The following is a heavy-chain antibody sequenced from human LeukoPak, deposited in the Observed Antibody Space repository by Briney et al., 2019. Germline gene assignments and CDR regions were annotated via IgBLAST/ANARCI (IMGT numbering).Heavy chain of an antibody. Sequence: SXTLSLTCAVSGYSISSGYYWSWIRPPAGKGLEWIATIHHTGVTYYNPSLKSRATISGDTSKNQFSLRLNSMTAAGTAVYYCARYTGSIWGFSFDYWGLGTLVTVSS. CDR2: IHHTGVT. D-gene: IGHD3-16*01. J-gene: IGHJ4*02. CDR1: GYSISSGYY. CDR3: ARYTGSIWGFSFDY. V-gene: IGHV4-38-2*01.